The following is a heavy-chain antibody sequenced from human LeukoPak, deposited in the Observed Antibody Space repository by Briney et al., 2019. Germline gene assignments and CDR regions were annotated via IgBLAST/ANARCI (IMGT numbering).Heavy chain of an antibody. CDR1: GYTFTSYG. V-gene: IGHV1-18*01. Sequence: ASVKVSCKASGYTFTSYGISWVRQAPGQGLEWMGWISAYNGNTNYAQKFQGRVTMTRDTSTSTVYMELSSLRSEDTAVYNCARAPRYRGGDYFDYWGQGTLVTVSS. J-gene: IGHJ4*02. CDR2: ISAYNGNT. CDR3: ARAPRYRGGDYFDY. D-gene: IGHD3-10*01.